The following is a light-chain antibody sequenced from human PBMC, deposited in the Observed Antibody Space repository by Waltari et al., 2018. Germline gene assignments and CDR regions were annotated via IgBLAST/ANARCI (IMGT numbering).Light chain of an antibody. J-gene: IGKJ3*01. V-gene: IGKV4-1*01. CDR3: QQHYDTPLT. CDR2: WAS. Sequence: DIVMTQSPDSLAVSLGERATINCKSSQSVFYNSNNKNYLAWYQHKPGQPPKLLIYWASTRESGVPDRFSGSGSGTDLTLTISSLQAEDVAVYYCQQHYDTPLTFGPGTKVDVK. CDR1: QSVFYNSNNKNY.